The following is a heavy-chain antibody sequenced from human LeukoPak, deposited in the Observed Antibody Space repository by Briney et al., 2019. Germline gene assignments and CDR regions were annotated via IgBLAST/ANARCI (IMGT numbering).Heavy chain of an antibody. D-gene: IGHD3-22*01. J-gene: IGHJ1*01. CDR3: AKDTTYYYDSSGDFQH. Sequence: GGSLRLSCAASGFTFSSYAMSWVRQAPGKGLEWVSAISGSGGSTYYADSVKGRFTISRDNSKNTLYLQMNSLRAEDTAVYYCAKDTTYYYDSSGDFQHWGQGTLVTVSS. CDR1: GFTFSSYA. V-gene: IGHV3-23*01. CDR2: ISGSGGST.